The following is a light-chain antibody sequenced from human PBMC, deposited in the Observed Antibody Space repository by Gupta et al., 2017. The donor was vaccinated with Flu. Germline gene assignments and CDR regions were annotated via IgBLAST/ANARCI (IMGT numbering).Light chain of an antibody. Sequence: RVTLSCSGGSSNIGINTVNWYQQFPGTAPKLLIYTNDQRPSGVPDRFSGSQSGTSASLAISGLQSDDEADYDCAVWDDSLNGWVFGGGTKLTVL. V-gene: IGLV1-44*01. CDR3: AVWDDSLNGWV. CDR1: SSNIGINT. J-gene: IGLJ3*02. CDR2: TND.